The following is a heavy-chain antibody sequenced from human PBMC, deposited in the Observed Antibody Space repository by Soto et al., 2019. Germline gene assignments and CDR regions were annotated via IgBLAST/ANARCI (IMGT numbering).Heavy chain of an antibody. CDR1: GFTFSNAW. Sequence: EVQLVESGGGLVKPGGSLRLSCAASGFTFSNAWMNWVRQAPGKGLEWVGRIKSKTDGGTTDYAAPVKGRFTISRDDSKNTLYLQMNSLKTEDTAVYYCTKTSRGSSWYGRSYSGSPNDAFDIWGQGTMVTVSS. CDR2: IKSKTDGGTT. CDR3: TKTSRGSSWYGRSYSGSPNDAFDI. J-gene: IGHJ3*02. D-gene: IGHD6-13*01. V-gene: IGHV3-15*07.